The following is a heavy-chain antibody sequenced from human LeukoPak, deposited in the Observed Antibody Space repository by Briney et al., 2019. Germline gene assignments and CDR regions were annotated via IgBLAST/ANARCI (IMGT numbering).Heavy chain of an antibody. CDR1: GYMFNIYG. CDR3: VRDQYLNVMTCFDD. CDR2: TSVNNGDT. D-gene: IGHD3-22*01. V-gene: IGHV1-18*01. J-gene: IGHJ4*02. Sequence: ASVKVSCKASGYMFNIYGSSWVRQAPGQGLEWMAWTSVNNGDTKYVQKFQGRVTVTTDTSTSTVYLELSRLRPDDTAVYYCVRDQYLNVMTCFDDWGQGTLVTVSS.